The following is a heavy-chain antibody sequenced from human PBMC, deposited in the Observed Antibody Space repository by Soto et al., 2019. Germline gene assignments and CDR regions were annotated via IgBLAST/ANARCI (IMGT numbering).Heavy chain of an antibody. Sequence: PGGSLRLSCAASGFPVSSNYMSWVRQAPGKGLEWVSVIYSGGSTYYADSVKGRFTISRDNSKNTLYLQMNSLRAEDTAVYYCASPSRAIYDIFKVVPQSLVYFDYWGQGTLVTVSS. CDR3: ASPSRAIYDIFKVVPQSLVYFDY. CDR1: GFPVSSNY. D-gene: IGHD3-9*01. J-gene: IGHJ4*02. CDR2: IYSGGST. V-gene: IGHV3-66*01.